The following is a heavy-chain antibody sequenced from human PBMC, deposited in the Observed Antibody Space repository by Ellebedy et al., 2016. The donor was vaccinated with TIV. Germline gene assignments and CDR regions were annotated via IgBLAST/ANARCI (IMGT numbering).Heavy chain of an antibody. Sequence: MPSETLSLTCAVSGGFISSRSYYWGWIRQPPGKGLEWIGHIHYSGSTNYNPSLSNRVTISLDTSKNQFSMTLTSVTASDTAVYYCARRKNEPSFDYWGPGTQVTVSS. CDR1: GGFISSRSYY. CDR3: ARRKNEPSFDY. D-gene: IGHD1-14*01. V-gene: IGHV4-39*01. CDR2: IHYSGST. J-gene: IGHJ4*02.